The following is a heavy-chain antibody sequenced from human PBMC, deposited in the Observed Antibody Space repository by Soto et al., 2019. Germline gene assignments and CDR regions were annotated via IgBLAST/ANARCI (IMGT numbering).Heavy chain of an antibody. CDR2: IYPGDSDT. V-gene: IGHV5-51*01. D-gene: IGHD2-2*01. J-gene: IGHJ4*02. Sequence: GESLKISCQGSGYSFITYWIAWVRQMPGKDLEWMGLIYPGDSDTRYSPSFQGQVTISADKSISTAYLQWSSLKASDSAMYYCARRGTSLEHFDYWGQGTQVTVSS. CDR3: ARRGTSLEHFDY. CDR1: GYSFITYW.